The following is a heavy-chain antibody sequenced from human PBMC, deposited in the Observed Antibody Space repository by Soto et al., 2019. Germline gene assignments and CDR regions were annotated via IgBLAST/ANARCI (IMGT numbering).Heavy chain of an antibody. D-gene: IGHD5-12*01. J-gene: IGHJ5*02. CDR1: GDSVSSNTAS. CDR3: AKGDNLGPKTGYAFDP. V-gene: IGHV6-1*01. Sequence: SQTLSLTCAISGDSVSSNTASRNWIRQSPSRGLEWLGRTYFRSKWYNDYAVSVKSRIIINPDTSNNQFSLQLNSVTPEDTAVYFCAKGDNLGPKTGYAFDPWGQGIMVTVSS. CDR2: TYFRSKWYN.